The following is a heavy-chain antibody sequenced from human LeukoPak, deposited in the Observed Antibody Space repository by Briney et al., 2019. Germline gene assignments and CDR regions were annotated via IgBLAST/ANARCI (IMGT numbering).Heavy chain of an antibody. J-gene: IGHJ4*02. CDR2: INPNSGGT. Sequence: ASVKVSCKASGYTFTGYYMHWVRQAPGQGLEWMGWINPNSGGTNYAQKFQGRVTMTRDTSISTAYMELSRLRSDDTAVYYCARDPDYGDYFYDYWGQGTQVTVSS. V-gene: IGHV1-2*02. CDR1: GYTFTGYY. D-gene: IGHD4-17*01. CDR3: ARDPDYGDYFYDY.